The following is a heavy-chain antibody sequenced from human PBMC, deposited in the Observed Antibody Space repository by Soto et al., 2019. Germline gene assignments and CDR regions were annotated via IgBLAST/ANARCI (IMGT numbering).Heavy chain of an antibody. CDR1: GGTISSYD. CDR3: ARRYSSSFDY. J-gene: IGHJ4*02. CDR2: IYYSGST. D-gene: IGHD6-13*01. V-gene: IGHV4-59*08. Sequence: SETLSLTCPVSGGTISSYDWSWIRQPPGKGLEWIGYIYYSGSTNYNPSLKSRVTISVDTSKNQFSLKLSSVTAADAAVYYCARRYSSSFDYWGQGTLVTVSS.